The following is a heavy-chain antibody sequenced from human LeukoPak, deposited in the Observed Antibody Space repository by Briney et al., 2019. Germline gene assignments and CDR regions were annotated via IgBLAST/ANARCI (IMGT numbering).Heavy chain of an antibody. CDR3: AKGREVREPIYYYYGMDV. Sequence: GRSLRLSCAASGFTFDDYAMHWVRQAPGKGLEWVSGISWNSGSIGYADSVKGRFTISRDNAKNSLYLQMNSLRAEDTALYYCAKGREVREPIYYYYGMDVWGQGTTVTVSS. CDR1: GFTFDDYA. D-gene: IGHD1-14*01. V-gene: IGHV3-9*01. J-gene: IGHJ6*02. CDR2: ISWNSGSI.